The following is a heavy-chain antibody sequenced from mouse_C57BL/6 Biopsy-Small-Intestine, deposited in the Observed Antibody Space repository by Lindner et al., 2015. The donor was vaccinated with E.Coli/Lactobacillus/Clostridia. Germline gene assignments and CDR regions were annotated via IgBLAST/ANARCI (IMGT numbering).Heavy chain of an antibody. CDR2: IYPGDGDT. J-gene: IGHJ2*01. Sequence: VQLQESGPELVKPGASVKISCKASGYAFSSSWMNWVKQRPGKGLEWIGRIYPGDGDTNYNGKFKGKATLTADKSSSTAYMQLSSPTSEDSAVYFCARPRYYGSSYVNFDYWGQGTTLTVSS. V-gene: IGHV1-82*01. CDR1: GYAFSSSW. CDR3: ARPRYYGSSYVNFDY. D-gene: IGHD1-1*01.